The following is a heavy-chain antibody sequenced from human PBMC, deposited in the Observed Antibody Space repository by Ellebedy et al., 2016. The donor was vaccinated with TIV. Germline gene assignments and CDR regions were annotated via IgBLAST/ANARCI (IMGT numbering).Heavy chain of an antibody. Sequence: SLKISCAASGFTFHYYVMHWVRQAPGKGLEWVSGSSWNSGSIGYADSVKGRFTISRDNAKNSLYLQMNSLRAEDTALYYCALLSGETGAGDAFDVWGQGTMVTVSS. CDR3: ALLSGETGAGDAFDV. V-gene: IGHV3-9*01. D-gene: IGHD1-14*01. CDR1: GFTFHYYV. CDR2: SSWNSGSI. J-gene: IGHJ3*01.